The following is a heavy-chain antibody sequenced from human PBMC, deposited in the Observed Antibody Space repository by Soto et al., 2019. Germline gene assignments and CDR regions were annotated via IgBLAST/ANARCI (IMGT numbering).Heavy chain of an antibody. D-gene: IGHD3-10*01. J-gene: IGHJ4*02. CDR2: IVVGSGNT. CDR1: GFTFTSSA. CDR3: AADYYGSGSYYNVH. V-gene: IGHV1-58*02. Sequence: GASVKVSCKASGFTFTSSAMQWVRQARGQRLEWIGWIVVGSGNTNYAQKFQERVTITRDMSTSTAYMELSSLRSEDTAVYYCAADYYGSGSYYNVHWGQGTLVTVSS.